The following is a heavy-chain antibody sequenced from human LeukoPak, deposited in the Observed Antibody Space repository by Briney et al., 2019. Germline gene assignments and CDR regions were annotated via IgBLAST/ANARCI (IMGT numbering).Heavy chain of an antibody. Sequence: GASVKVSCKASGYSFTGYYMHWVRRAPGQGLEWMGWINANSGDSNSAEKFQGRVTMTTDTSISTIYMELSGLTSDDTAMYYCARPPTDWLRWAWGALDVWGQGTMVTVSS. D-gene: IGHD5-12*01. V-gene: IGHV1-2*02. J-gene: IGHJ3*01. CDR3: ARPPTDWLRWAWGALDV. CDR2: INANSGDS. CDR1: GYSFTGYY.